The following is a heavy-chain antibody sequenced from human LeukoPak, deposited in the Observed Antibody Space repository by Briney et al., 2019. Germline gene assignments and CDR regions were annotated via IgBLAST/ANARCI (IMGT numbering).Heavy chain of an antibody. V-gene: IGHV3-33*08. J-gene: IGHJ4*02. CDR1: GFTFSSYW. CDR3: ARLWGSVSGYFDY. Sequence: GGSLRLSCAASGFTFSSYWMSWVRQAPGKGLEWVAAIWYDGSDKYYADSVKGRFTISRDNSKNMLYLQMDSLRAEDTALYYCARLWGSVSGYFDYWGQGTLVTVSS. D-gene: IGHD2-21*01. CDR2: IWYDGSDK.